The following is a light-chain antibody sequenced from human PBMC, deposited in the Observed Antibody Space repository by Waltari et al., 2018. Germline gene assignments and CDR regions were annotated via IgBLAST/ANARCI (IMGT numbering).Light chain of an antibody. CDR3: QTGGHGTWV. J-gene: IGLJ3*02. Sequence: QLVLTQSPSASASLGASVKLTCTLSSGHSTNVIAWLQQRPEKGPRYLMKVNSDGSHNKGDEIPDRFSGSSSGAERYLPISSLQSEEEADYYCQTGGHGTWVFGGGTKLTVL. V-gene: IGLV4-69*01. CDR2: VNSDGSH. CDR1: SGHSTNV.